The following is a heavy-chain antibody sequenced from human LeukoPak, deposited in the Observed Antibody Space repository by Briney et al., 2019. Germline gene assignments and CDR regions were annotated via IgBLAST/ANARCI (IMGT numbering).Heavy chain of an antibody. D-gene: IGHD3-22*01. CDR2: IYYSGST. Sequence: SETLSLTCTVSGGSISSYYWGWIRQPPGKGLEWIGSIYYSGSTYYNPSLKSRVTISVDTSKNQSSLKLSSVTAADTAVYYCARRYYYDSRGYPSYYFDYWGQGTLVTVSS. CDR3: ARRYYYDSRGYPSYYFDY. V-gene: IGHV4-39*01. J-gene: IGHJ4*02. CDR1: GGSISSYY.